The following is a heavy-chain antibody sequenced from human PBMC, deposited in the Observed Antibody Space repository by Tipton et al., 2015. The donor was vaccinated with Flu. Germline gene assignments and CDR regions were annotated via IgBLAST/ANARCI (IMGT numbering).Heavy chain of an antibody. CDR2: INHSGGT. Sequence: LRLSCAVYGGSFSGYYWSWIRQPPGKGLEWIGEINHSGGTNYNPSLKSRVTISVDTSKNQFSLKLSSVTAADTAVYYCARRPRYYYGSGSCYFDYWGQGTLVTVSS. CDR1: GGSFSGYY. D-gene: IGHD3-10*01. CDR3: ARRPRYYYGSGSCYFDY. V-gene: IGHV4-34*01. J-gene: IGHJ4*02.